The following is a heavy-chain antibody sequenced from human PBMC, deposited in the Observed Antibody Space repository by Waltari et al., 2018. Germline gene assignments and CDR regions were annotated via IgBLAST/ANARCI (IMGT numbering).Heavy chain of an antibody. CDR1: GFTFSSYA. CDR2: IYSGGST. Sequence: EVQLLESGGGLVQPGGSLRLSCAASGFTFSSYAMSWVRQAPGKGLEWVSVIYSGGSTYYADSVKGRFTISRDNSKNTLYLQMNSLRAEDTAVYYCAKEDGDYAHHFGYWGQGTLVTVSS. D-gene: IGHD4-17*01. CDR3: AKEDGDYAHHFGY. V-gene: IGHV3-23*03. J-gene: IGHJ4*02.